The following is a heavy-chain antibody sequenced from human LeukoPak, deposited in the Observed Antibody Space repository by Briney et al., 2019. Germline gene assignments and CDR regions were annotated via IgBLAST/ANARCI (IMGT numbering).Heavy chain of an antibody. V-gene: IGHV3-33*01. CDR3: ARDGGYCSSTSCSPDRGYYYYGMDV. D-gene: IGHD2-2*01. CDR2: IWYDGSNK. Sequence: GGSLRLSCAASGFTFSSYGMHWVRQAPGKGLEWVAVIWYDGSNKYYADSVKGRFTISRDNSKSTLYLQMNSLRAEDTAVYYCARDGGYCSSTSCSPDRGYYYYGMDVWGQGTTVTVSS. J-gene: IGHJ6*02. CDR1: GFTFSSYG.